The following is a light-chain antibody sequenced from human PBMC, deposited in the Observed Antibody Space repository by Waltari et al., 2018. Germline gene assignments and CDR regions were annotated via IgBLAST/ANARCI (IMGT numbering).Light chain of an antibody. CDR2: GAS. Sequence: EVVLTQSPGTLSLSPGDSATLLCRASQTVSRSYVAWYQQKPAQAPRLLIYGASSRAAGVPDTFSGSGSGTDFSLTISRLGPEDFGCVYYCQQSGSSPVTFGGGTRVDIK. CDR1: QTVSRSY. CDR3: QQSGSSPVT. J-gene: IGKJ4*01. V-gene: IGKV3-20*01.